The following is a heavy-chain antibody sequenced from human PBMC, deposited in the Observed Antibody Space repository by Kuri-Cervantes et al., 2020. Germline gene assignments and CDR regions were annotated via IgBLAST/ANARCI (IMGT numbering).Heavy chain of an antibody. CDR1: GFTLSSYG. V-gene: IGHV3-30*03. J-gene: IGHJ4*02. CDR2: ISYDGSNK. D-gene: IGHD6-13*01. Sequence: GESLKISCAASGFTLSSYGMHWVRQAPGKGLEWVAVISYDGSNKYYADSVKGRFTISRDNSKNTLYLQMNSLRAEDTAVYYCASLVSSWYYFDYWGQGTLVTVSS. CDR3: ASLVSSWYYFDY.